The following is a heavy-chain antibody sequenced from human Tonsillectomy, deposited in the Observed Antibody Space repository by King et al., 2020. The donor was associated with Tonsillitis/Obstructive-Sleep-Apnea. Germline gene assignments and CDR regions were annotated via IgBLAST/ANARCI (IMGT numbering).Heavy chain of an antibody. CDR1: GFTFSSYA. CDR2: ISGSGDST. CDR3: AKSSGGGVLPDYFDL. V-gene: IGHV3-23*04. D-gene: IGHD3-3*01. Sequence: DVQLVESGGGLVQPGGSLRLSCAASGFTFSSYAINWVRQAPGNGLEWVSGISGSGDSTYSAASVKGRFTISRDNSKNTLYLQMNSLRAEDTAVYYCAKSSGGGVLPDYFDLWGHGTLVTVSS. J-gene: IGHJ2*01.